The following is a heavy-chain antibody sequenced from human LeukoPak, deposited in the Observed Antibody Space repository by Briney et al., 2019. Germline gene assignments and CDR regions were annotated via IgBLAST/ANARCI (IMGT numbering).Heavy chain of an antibody. Sequence: SETLSLTCTVSGGSISSYYWSWIRQPPGKGLEWIGYIYYSGSTNYNPSLKSRVTISVDTSKNQFSLKLSSVTAADTAVCYCARGGQWLVSDYWGQGTLVTVSS. CDR2: IYYSGST. CDR1: GGSISSYY. CDR3: ARGGQWLVSDY. D-gene: IGHD6-19*01. V-gene: IGHV4-59*01. J-gene: IGHJ4*02.